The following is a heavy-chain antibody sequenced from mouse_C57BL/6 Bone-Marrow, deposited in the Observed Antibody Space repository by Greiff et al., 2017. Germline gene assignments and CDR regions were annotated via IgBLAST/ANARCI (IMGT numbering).Heavy chain of an antibody. D-gene: IGHD1-1*01. J-gene: IGHJ3*01. CDR1: GFTFSSSG. Sequence: EVKLVESGGDLVKPGGSLKLSCAASGFTFSSSGMSWVRQTPDKRLEWVATISRGCGYTYYPDSVKGRFTISRDTAKNTLYLQMSSLKSEDTAMYYCARQDYYGSSYSWFAYWGQGTLVTVSA. V-gene: IGHV5-6*02. CDR2: ISRGCGYT. CDR3: ARQDYYGSSYSWFAY.